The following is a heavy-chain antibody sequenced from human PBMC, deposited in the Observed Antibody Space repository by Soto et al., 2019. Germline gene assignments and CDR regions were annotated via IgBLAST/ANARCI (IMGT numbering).Heavy chain of an antibody. Sequence: QVQLVESGGGVVQPGRSLRLSCAASGFTFSNYGMHWVRQAPGKGLEWVAVIWHDGSKKFYADSVKGRFTVSRDKSENTLYLQMNSLGVDDTAVYYCARDPGSETYPVDYWGQGTLVTVSS. CDR2: IWHDGSKK. V-gene: IGHV3-33*01. CDR1: GFTFSNYG. D-gene: IGHD2-15*01. J-gene: IGHJ4*02. CDR3: ARDPGSETYPVDY.